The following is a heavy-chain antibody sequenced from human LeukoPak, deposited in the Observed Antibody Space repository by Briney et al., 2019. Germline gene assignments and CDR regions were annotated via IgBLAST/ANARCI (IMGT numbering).Heavy chain of an antibody. Sequence: ASVKVSCKASGYTFTGYYMHWVRQAPGQGLEWMGWINPNSGGTNYAQKFQGRVTMTRDTSISTAYMELNRLRSDDTAVYYCARSDNHYYYGMDVWGQGTTVTVSS. CDR3: ARSDNHYYYGMDV. CDR1: GYTFTGYY. J-gene: IGHJ6*02. V-gene: IGHV1-2*02. D-gene: IGHD5-24*01. CDR2: INPNSGGT.